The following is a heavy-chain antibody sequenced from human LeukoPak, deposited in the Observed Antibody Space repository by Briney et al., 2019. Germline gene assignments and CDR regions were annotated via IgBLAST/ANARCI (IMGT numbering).Heavy chain of an antibody. CDR3: ARGRRESGSGKYTLDY. CDR2: INHSGST. V-gene: IGHV4-34*01. J-gene: IGHJ4*02. Sequence: SETLSLTCAVYGGSFSGYYWSWIRQPPGKGPEWIGEINHSGSTNYNPSLKSRVTISVDTSKNQFSLKLSSVTAADTAVYYCARGRRESGSGKYTLDYWGQGTLVTVSS. D-gene: IGHD3-10*01. CDR1: GGSFSGYY.